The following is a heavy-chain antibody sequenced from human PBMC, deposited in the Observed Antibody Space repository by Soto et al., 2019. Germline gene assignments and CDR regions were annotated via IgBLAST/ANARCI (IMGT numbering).Heavy chain of an antibody. J-gene: IGHJ4*02. CDR2: INPIDSDT. D-gene: IGHD5-12*01. Sequence: GASLKISCKASGYIFTTYLSAWVRQMPGQGLEWIGIINPIDSDTRYSPSFQGQVTISADKSISTTYLQWSSLKASDTAIYYCARQWNFDYWGQGTLVTVSS. CDR1: GYIFTTYL. CDR3: ARQWNFDY. V-gene: IGHV5-51*01.